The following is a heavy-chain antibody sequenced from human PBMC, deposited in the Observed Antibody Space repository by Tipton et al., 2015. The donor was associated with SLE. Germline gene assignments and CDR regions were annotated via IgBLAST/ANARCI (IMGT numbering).Heavy chain of an antibody. D-gene: IGHD4-11*01. V-gene: IGHV4-59*01. J-gene: IGHJ3*02. Sequence: GLVKPSETLSLTCTVSCGSMNDYYWSWIRQPPGKGLDWIGYIYHSGSTNYHPSLKSRVTMSVDMSKNQFSLRLTSVTAADTAVYYCARTLRAISHTDYEAFHIWGQGIIVTVSS. CDR3: ARTLRAISHTDYEAFHI. CDR1: CGSMNDYY. CDR2: IYHSGST.